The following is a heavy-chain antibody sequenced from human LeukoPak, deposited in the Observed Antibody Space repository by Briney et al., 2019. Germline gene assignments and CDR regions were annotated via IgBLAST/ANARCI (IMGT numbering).Heavy chain of an antibody. J-gene: IGHJ1*01. D-gene: IGHD4-17*01. Sequence: SQTLSLTCTVSGGSISSGGYYWSWIRQHLGKGLEWIGYIYYSGSTYYNPSLKSRVTISVDTSKNQFSLKLSSVTAADTAVYYCARSMTTVTEGLFQHWGQGTLVTVSS. CDR3: ARSMTTVTEGLFQH. V-gene: IGHV4-31*03. CDR1: GGSISSGGYY. CDR2: IYYSGST.